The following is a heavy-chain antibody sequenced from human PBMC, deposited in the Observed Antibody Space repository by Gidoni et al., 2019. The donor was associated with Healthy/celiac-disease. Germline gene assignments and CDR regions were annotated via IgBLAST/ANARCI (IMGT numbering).Heavy chain of an antibody. V-gene: IGHV3-30*18. CDR3: AKALLVTIFGVVSNGGAFDI. J-gene: IGHJ3*02. CDR1: GFTFSSYG. CDR2: ISYDGSNK. D-gene: IGHD3-3*01. Sequence: QVQLVESGGGVVQPGRSLRLSCAASGFTFSSYGMPWVRQAPGKGLEWVAVISYDGSNKYYADSVKGRFTISRDNSKNTLYLQMNSLRAEDTAVYYCAKALLVTIFGVVSNGGAFDIWGQGTMVTVSS.